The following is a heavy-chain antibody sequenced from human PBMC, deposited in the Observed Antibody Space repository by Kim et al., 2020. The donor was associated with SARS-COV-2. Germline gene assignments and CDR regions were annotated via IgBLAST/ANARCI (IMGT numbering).Heavy chain of an antibody. CDR1: GGSISSYY. J-gene: IGHJ4*01. CDR2: IYYSGST. V-gene: IGHV4-59*08. Sequence: SETLSLTCTVSGGSISSYYWSWIRQPPGKGLEWIGYIYYSGSTNYNPSLKSRVPITVYTSKNQFSLKLSSVTAADTAAYYCARHRYSSGCYGFYFDYWG. D-gene: IGHD6-19*01. CDR3: ARHRYSSGCYGFYFDY.